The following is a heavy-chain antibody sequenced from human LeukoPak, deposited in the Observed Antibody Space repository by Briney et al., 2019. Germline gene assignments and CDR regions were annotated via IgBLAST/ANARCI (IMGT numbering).Heavy chain of an antibody. CDR2: INTDGSST. CDR1: GFTFSSYW. CDR3: ARGVEHYDRSGLVFYYFDY. V-gene: IGHV3-74*01. D-gene: IGHD3-22*01. Sequence: GGSLRLSCAASGFTFSSYWMHWVRQAPGKGLVWVSRINTDGSSTSYADSVKGRFTISRDNAKNTLYLQMNSLRAEDTAVYYCARGVEHYDRSGLVFYYFDYWGQGTLVTVSS. J-gene: IGHJ4*02.